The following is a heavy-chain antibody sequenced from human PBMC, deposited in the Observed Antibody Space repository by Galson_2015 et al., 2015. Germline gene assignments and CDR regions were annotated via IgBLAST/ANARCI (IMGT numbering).Heavy chain of an antibody. CDR2: IRSKANSYAT. CDR3: TCSGGSCYPP. D-gene: IGHD2-15*01. CDR1: GFTFSGSA. V-gene: IGHV3-73*01. Sequence: SLRLSCAASGFTFSGSAMHWVRQASGKGLEWAGRIRSKANSYATAYAASVKGRFTISRDDSKNTAYLQMNSLKTEDTAVYYCTCSGGSCYPPWGQGTLVTVSS. J-gene: IGHJ5*02.